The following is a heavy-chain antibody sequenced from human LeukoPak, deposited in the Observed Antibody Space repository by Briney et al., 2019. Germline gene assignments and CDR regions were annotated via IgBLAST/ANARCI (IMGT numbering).Heavy chain of an antibody. CDR1: GGSFSGYY. Sequence: SXXLSLTCAVYGGSFSGYYWSWIRQPPGKGLEWIGEINHSGSTKYNTSLKSRVTISVDKSKNQFSLKLSSVTAADTAVYYCARGHVYYYDSSGYYYFTYYYYYMDVWGKGTTVTASS. V-gene: IGHV4-34*01. D-gene: IGHD3-22*01. CDR2: INHSGST. CDR3: ARGHVYYYDSSGYYYFTYYYYYMDV. J-gene: IGHJ6*03.